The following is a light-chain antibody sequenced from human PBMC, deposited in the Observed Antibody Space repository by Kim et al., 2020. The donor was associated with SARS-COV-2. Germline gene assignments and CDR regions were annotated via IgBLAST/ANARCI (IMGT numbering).Light chain of an antibody. CDR2: NKN. V-gene: IGLV3-19*01. Sequence: VAVGQTVRITCQGDSLRIYAASWHQQKAEEPVVLVIGNKNSPPSCIPGFFSGSSSGNTASFTIGGAQAEDEAYYCCNSRDRSCHRVFGGGTQLTVL. J-gene: IGLJ2*01. CDR1: SLRIYA. CDR3: NSRDRSCHRV.